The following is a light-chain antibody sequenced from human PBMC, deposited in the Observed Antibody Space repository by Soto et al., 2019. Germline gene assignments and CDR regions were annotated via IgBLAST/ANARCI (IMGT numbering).Light chain of an antibody. Sequence: EIVMTQSPATLSVSPGERATLSCRASQSVSSNLAWYQQKPGQAPRLLIYGASTRATGIPARFSGSGSGGEFTLTLSSLQSEDFAVXSCQQYNTWPSLTFGGGTKVDIK. CDR2: GAS. CDR1: QSVSSN. CDR3: QQYNTWPSLT. J-gene: IGKJ4*01. V-gene: IGKV3-15*01.